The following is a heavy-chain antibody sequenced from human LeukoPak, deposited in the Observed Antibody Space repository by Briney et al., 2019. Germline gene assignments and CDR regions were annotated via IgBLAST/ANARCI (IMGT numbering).Heavy chain of an antibody. CDR1: GGSISSYY. V-gene: IGHV4-59*12. CDR3: AREDYYDSSGYYGYFDY. Sequence: PSETLSLACTVAGGSISSYYWGWIRQPPGKGLEWIGYIYYSGSTNYNPSLKSRVTISVDTSKTQFSLKLSSVTAADTAVYYCAREDYYDSSGYYGYFDYWGQGTLVTVSS. CDR2: IYYSGST. D-gene: IGHD3-22*01. J-gene: IGHJ4*02.